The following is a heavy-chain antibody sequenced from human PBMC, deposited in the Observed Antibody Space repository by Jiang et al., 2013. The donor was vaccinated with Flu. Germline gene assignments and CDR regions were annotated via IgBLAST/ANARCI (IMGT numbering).Heavy chain of an antibody. CDR1: GYTFTSYA. V-gene: IGHV7-4-1*02. CDR3: ARDVVPAAILLPYYYYYGMDV. D-gene: IGHD2-2*02. Sequence: QSGSELKKPGASVKVSCKASGYTFTSYAMNWVRQAPGQGLEWMGWINTNTGNPTYAQGFTGRFVFSLDTSVSTAYLQISSLKAEDTAVYYCARDVVPAAILLPYYYYYGMDVWGQGTTVTVSS. J-gene: IGHJ6*02. CDR2: INTNTGNP.